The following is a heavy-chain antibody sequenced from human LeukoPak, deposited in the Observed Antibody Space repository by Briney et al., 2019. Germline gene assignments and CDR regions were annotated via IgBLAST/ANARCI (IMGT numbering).Heavy chain of an antibody. D-gene: IGHD3-10*01. J-gene: IGHJ5*02. Sequence: SVKVSCKASGGTFSSYAFSWVRQAPGQGLEWMGGIIPIFGTANYAQKFQGRVTITADESTSTAYMELSSLRSEDTAVYYCARKRPGSGSYLFDPWGQGTLVTVSS. V-gene: IGHV1-69*13. CDR3: ARKRPGSGSYLFDP. CDR1: GGTFSSYA. CDR2: IIPIFGTA.